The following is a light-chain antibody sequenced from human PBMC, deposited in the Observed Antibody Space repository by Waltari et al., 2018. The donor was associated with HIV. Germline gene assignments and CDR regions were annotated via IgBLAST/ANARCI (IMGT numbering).Light chain of an antibody. V-gene: IGLV1-40*01. Sequence: QSVLTQPPSVSGAPGPRVTISCNGSSSNIGAGYDVHWYQQLPGAPPKLLIYGNSNRPAGVPDRFSGSKSGTSASLAITGLQAEDEADYYCQSYDSSLSGYVFGTGTKVTVL. CDR2: GNS. CDR1: SSNIGAGYD. CDR3: QSYDSSLSGYV. J-gene: IGLJ1*01.